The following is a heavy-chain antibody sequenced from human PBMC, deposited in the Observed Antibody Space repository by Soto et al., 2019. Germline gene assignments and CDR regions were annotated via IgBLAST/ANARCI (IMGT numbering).Heavy chain of an antibody. D-gene: IGHD6-6*01. CDR3: ARPVPHYYYGMDV. CDR2: IYYSGST. J-gene: IGHJ6*02. V-gene: IGHV4-39*01. Sequence: QLQLQESGPGLVKPSETLSLTCTVSGGFISSSSYYWGWIRQPPGKGLEWIGSIYYSGSTYYNPSLKSRVTISVDTSKNQFSLKLSSVTAADTAVYYCARPVPHYYYGMDVWGQGTTVIVSS. CDR1: GGFISSSSYY.